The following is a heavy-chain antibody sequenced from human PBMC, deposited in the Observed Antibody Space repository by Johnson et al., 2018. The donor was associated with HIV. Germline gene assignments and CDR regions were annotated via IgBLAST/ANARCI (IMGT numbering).Heavy chain of an antibody. CDR1: GFTFSSYG. J-gene: IGHJ3*02. CDR2: IKHDGSEK. D-gene: IGHD4-17*01. CDR3: ARGEDGVDAFDI. Sequence: QVQLVESGGGVVQPGGSLRLSCVASGFTFSSYGMHWVRQAPGKGLEWVANIKHDGSEKYYADSVKGRFTISRDNSKNTLYLQMNSLRAEDTAVYYCARGEDGVDAFDIWGQGTMVTVSS. V-gene: IGHV3-30*02.